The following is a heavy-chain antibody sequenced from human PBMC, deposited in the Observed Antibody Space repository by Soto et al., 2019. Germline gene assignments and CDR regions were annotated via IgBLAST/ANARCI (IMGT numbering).Heavy chain of an antibody. Sequence: ASVKVSCKASGYTFTGYYMHWVRQVPGQGLEWMGWINPNSGGTNYAQKFQGWVTMTRDTSISTAYTELSRLKSDDTAVYYCARGNHYNWSVLYYFDFWGQGTLVTVSS. CDR2: INPNSGGT. CDR1: GYTFTGYY. D-gene: IGHD1-1*01. V-gene: IGHV1-2*04. CDR3: ARGNHYNWSVLYYFDF. J-gene: IGHJ4*02.